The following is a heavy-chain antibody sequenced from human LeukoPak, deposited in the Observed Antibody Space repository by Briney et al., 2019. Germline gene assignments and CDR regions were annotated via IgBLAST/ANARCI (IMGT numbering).Heavy chain of an antibody. V-gene: IGHV1-69*05. CDR3: ARGVLAYCGGDCYHNWFDP. Sequence: SVKVSCKASGGTFSSYAISWVRQAPGQGLEWMGGIIPIFGTANYAQKFQGRVTITTDESTSTAYMELSSLRSEDTAVYYCARGVLAYCGGDCYHNWFDPWGQGTLVTVSS. CDR2: IIPIFGTA. CDR1: GGTFSSYA. J-gene: IGHJ5*02. D-gene: IGHD2-21*02.